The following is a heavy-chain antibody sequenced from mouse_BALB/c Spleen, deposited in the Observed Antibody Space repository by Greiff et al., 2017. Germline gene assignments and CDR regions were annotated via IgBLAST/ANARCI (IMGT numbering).Heavy chain of an antibody. J-gene: IGHJ3*01. CDR3: AREDGNYPFAY. CDR2: INPGSGGT. V-gene: IGHV1-54*01. D-gene: IGHD2-1*01. Sequence: QVQLQQSGAELVRPGTSVKVPCKASGYAFTNYLIEWVKQRPGQGLEWIGVINPGSGGTNYNEKFKGKATLTADKSSSTAYMQLSSLTSDDSAVYFCAREDGNYPFAYWGQGTLVTVSA. CDR1: GYAFTNYL.